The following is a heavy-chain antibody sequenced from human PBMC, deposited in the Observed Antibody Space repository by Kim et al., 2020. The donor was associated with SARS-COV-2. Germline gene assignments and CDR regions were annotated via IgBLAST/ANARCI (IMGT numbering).Heavy chain of an antibody. D-gene: IGHD3-10*01. V-gene: IGHV1-69*13. CDR1: GGTYT. J-gene: IGHJ6*02. CDR2: IIPIFGTT. CDR3: ASAPIVIVRGVTNFDMDV. Sequence: SVKVSCKASGGTYTISWVRQAPGQGLEWMGGIIPIFGTTEYAQKFQDRVAITADASTHTAYMELSSLTSEDTAVYYCASAPIVIVRGVTNFDMDVWGQGTTVIVSS.